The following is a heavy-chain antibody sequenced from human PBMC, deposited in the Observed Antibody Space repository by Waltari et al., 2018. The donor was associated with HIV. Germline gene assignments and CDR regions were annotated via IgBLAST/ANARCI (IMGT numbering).Heavy chain of an antibody. Sequence: VRLVDSRGGVVPPGRSLRLFCPAPGSPLTTHSLPLLRQAPGKGLGWVAVISDDGSNKYYADSVKGRFTISRDNSKNTLYLQMNSLRAEDTAVYYCARDPQYCSSTSCSYYFDYWGQGTLVTVSS. CDR1: GSPLTTHS. V-gene: IGHV3-30-3*01. CDR3: ARDPQYCSSTSCSYYFDY. J-gene: IGHJ4*02. CDR2: ISDDGSNK. D-gene: IGHD2-2*01.